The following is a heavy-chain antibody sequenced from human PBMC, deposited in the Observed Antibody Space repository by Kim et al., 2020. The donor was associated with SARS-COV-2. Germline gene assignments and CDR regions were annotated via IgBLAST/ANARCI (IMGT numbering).Heavy chain of an antibody. CDR2: FYYTGST. J-gene: IGHJ4*02. V-gene: IGHV4-39*01. D-gene: IGHD3-16*01. CDR1: GVSISSRSYY. Sequence: SETLSLTCNVSGVSISSRSYYWAWIRQSPGKGLEWIGSFYYTGSTYYNPSLKSRLTISEDTSKNHFSLTLTSATPADTAVYFCARLSLMTYTSSWYVFGFWGQGMLVTVSS. CDR3: ARLSLMTYTSSWYVFGF.